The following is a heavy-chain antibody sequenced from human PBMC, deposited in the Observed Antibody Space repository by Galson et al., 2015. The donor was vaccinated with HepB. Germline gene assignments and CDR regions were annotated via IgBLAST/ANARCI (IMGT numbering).Heavy chain of an antibody. CDR3: ARVHIVVVTAIQ. V-gene: IGHV1-3*01. CDR1: GYTFTSYA. D-gene: IGHD2-21*02. Sequence: SVKVSCKASGYTFTSYAMHWVRQALGQRLEWMGWINAGNGNTKYSQKFQGRVTITRDTSASTAYMELSSLRSEDTAVYYCARVHIVVVTAIQWGQGTLVTVSS. J-gene: IGHJ4*02. CDR2: INAGNGNT.